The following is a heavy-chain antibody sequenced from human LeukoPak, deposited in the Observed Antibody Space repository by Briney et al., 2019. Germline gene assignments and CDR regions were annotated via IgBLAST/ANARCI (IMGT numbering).Heavy chain of an antibody. J-gene: IGHJ3*02. V-gene: IGHV1-58*02. CDR1: GFTFTSSA. Sequence: SVKVSCKASGFTFTSSAMQWVRQARGQRLEWIGWIVVGSGNTNYAQKFQERVTITRDMSTSTAYMELSSLRSEDAAVYYCARVAGEGYSYGQTRDAFDIWGQGTMVTVSS. CDR3: ARVAGEGYSYGQTRDAFDI. CDR2: IVVGSGNT. D-gene: IGHD5-18*01.